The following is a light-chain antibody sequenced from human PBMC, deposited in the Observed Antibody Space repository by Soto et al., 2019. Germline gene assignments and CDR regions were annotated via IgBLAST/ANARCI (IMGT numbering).Light chain of an antibody. CDR1: QSVSSY. Sequence: VLTQSPATLSLSPGERATLSCRASQSVSSYLAWYQQKPGQAPRLLIYDASNRATGIPARFRGSGSGTDFTLTISSLEPEDFAVYYCQQRSNWPPGYTFGQGTKVDIK. CDR3: QQRSNWPPGYT. J-gene: IGKJ2*01. CDR2: DAS. V-gene: IGKV3-11*01.